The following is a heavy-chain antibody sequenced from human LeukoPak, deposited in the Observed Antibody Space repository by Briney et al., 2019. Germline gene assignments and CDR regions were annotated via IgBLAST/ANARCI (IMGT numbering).Heavy chain of an antibody. CDR2: IYYSGST. CDR1: GGSISSYY. D-gene: IGHD3-3*01. CDR3: ARKVGGGYYFYAFDI. V-gene: IGHV4-59*01. J-gene: IGHJ3*02. Sequence: SETLSLTCTVSGGSISSYYWSWIRQPPGKGLEWIGYIYYSGSTNYSPSLKSRVTISVDTSKNQFSLKLSSVTAADTAVYYCARKVGGGYYFYAFDIWGQGTMVTVSS.